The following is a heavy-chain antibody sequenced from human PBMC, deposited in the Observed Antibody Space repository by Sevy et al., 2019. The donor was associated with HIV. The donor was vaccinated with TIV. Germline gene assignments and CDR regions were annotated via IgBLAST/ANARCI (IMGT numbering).Heavy chain of an antibody. CDR2: IGTAGDT. CDR1: GFTFSSYD. J-gene: IGHJ6*02. V-gene: IGHV3-13*01. Sequence: GGSLRLSCAASGFTFSSYDMHWVRQATGKGLEWVSAIGTAGDTYYPGSVKGRFPISRENAKNSLYLQMNSLRAGDTAVYYCARAPRGDYGMDVWGQGTTVTVSS. CDR3: ARAPRGDYGMDV.